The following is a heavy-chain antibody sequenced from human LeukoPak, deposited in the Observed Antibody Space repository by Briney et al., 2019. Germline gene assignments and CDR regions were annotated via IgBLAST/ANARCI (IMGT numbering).Heavy chain of an antibody. J-gene: IGHJ5*02. Sequence: GASVKVSCKASGYAFTSYDINWVRQATGQGLEWMGWMNPNSGNTGYAQKFQGRVTMTRNTSISTAYMELSSLRSEDTAVYYCARARPPALVVPAAMGRVWFDPWGQGTLVTVSS. CDR1: GYAFTSYD. D-gene: IGHD2-2*01. CDR2: MNPNSGNT. CDR3: ARARPPALVVPAAMGRVWFDP. V-gene: IGHV1-8*01.